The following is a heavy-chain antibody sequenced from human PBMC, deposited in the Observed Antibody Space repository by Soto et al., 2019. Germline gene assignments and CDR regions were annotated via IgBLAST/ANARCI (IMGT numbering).Heavy chain of an antibody. Sequence: EVQLVESGGGLVQPGGSLRLSCAASGFMFSAYWMSWVRQAPGKGLEWVANIHGDGGKIYYVDSVKGRFTISRDNAKRSLYLQMNGMRAEDTAVYYCARDFYGGYAYGPGDSWGQGGMVAVSS. D-gene: IGHD5-18*01. CDR1: GFMFSAYW. J-gene: IGHJ4*02. CDR2: IHGDGGKI. V-gene: IGHV3-7*01. CDR3: ARDFYGGYAYGPGDS.